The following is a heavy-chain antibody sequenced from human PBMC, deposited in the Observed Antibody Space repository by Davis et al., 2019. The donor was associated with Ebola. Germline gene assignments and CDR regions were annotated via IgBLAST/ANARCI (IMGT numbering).Heavy chain of an antibody. CDR3: TRQVPGTGTTDR. Sequence: GESLKISCAASGFTFSESPIHWIRQASGKGLEWVGRVREKAKNFATGYAASVAGRFIISRDNSKNTAYLQMNSLKSEDTARYFGTRQVPGTGTTDRWGQGTVVTVSS. CDR1: GFTFSESP. D-gene: IGHD1-1*01. CDR2: VREKAKNFAT. J-gene: IGHJ5*02. V-gene: IGHV3-73*01.